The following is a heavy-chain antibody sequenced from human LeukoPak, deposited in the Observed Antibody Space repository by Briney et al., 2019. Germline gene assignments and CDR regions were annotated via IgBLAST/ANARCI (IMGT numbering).Heavy chain of an antibody. V-gene: IGHV4-34*01. CDR1: GGSFSGYY. D-gene: IGHD3-10*01. Sequence: SETLSLTCAAYGGSFSGYYWSWIRQPPGKGLEWIGEINHSGSTNYNPSLKSRVTISVDTSKNQFSLKLSSVTAADTAVYYCARLIIEGSGRHYDYWGQGTLVTVSS. CDR3: ARLIIEGSGRHYDY. J-gene: IGHJ4*02. CDR2: INHSGST.